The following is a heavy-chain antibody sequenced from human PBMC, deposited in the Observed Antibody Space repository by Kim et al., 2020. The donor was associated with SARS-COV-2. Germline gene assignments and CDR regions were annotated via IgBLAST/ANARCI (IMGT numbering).Heavy chain of an antibody. J-gene: IGHJ4*02. V-gene: IGHV1-46*01. D-gene: IGHD3-10*01. CDR3: ARDSRGLWDY. CDR2: ST. Sequence: STSYAQKSPGRVTMTRDTSTSTVYMELSSLRSEDTAVYYCARDSRGLWDYWGQGTLVTVSS.